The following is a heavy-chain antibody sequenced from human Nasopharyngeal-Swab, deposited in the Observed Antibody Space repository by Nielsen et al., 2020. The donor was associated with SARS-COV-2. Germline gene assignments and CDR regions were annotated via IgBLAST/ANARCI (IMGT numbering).Heavy chain of an antibody. Sequence: WIRQPPGKGLEWIGEINHSGSTNYNPSLKSRVTISVDTSKNQFSLKLSSVTAADTALYYCARGSPGGGGNYPWAKYYYYGMDVWGQGTTVTVSS. D-gene: IGHD1-26*01. CDR3: ARGSPGGGGNYPWAKYYYYGMDV. CDR2: INHSGST. J-gene: IGHJ6*02. V-gene: IGHV4-34*01.